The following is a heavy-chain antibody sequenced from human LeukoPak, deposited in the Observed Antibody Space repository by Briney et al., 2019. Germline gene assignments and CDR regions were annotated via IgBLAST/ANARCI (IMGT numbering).Heavy chain of an antibody. CDR1: GFTVSSNY. Sequence: GGSRRLSCAVSGFTVSSNYMSWVRQAPGRGLEWVSVIYSGGDTYYADSVKGRLTISRDNSKNTLYLQMNSLRAEDTAVYYCARNNGGREVVGDWFDPWGQGTLVTVSS. D-gene: IGHD1-26*01. CDR3: ARNNGGREVVGDWFDP. CDR2: IYSGGDT. V-gene: IGHV3-53*01. J-gene: IGHJ5*02.